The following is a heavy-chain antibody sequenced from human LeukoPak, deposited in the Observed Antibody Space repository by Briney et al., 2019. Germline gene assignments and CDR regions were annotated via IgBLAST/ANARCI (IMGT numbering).Heavy chain of an antibody. D-gene: IGHD3-10*01. V-gene: IGHV4-61*01. CDR2: IYYSGST. CDR1: GYSISSGYY. CDR3: ASYYYGSGSYYNKPDWFDP. J-gene: IGHJ5*02. Sequence: SETLSLTCTVSGYSISSGYYWGWIRQPPGKGLEWIGYIYYSGSTNYNPSLKSRVTISVDTSKNQFSLKLSSVTAADTAVYYCASYYYGSGSYYNKPDWFDPWGQGTLVTVSS.